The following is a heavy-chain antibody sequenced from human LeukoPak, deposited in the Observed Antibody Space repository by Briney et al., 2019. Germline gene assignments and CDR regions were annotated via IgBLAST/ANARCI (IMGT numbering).Heavy chain of an antibody. J-gene: IGHJ4*02. CDR3: ARDGLRSEYYYDSSGYYI. V-gene: IGHV1-18*01. Sequence: GASVKVSCKASGYTFTSYGISWVRQAPGQGLEWMGWISAYNGNTNYAQKLQGRVTMTTDTSTSTAYMGLRSLRSDDTAVYYCARDGLRSEYYYDSSGYYIWGQGTLVTVSS. CDR2: ISAYNGNT. CDR1: GYTFTSYG. D-gene: IGHD3-22*01.